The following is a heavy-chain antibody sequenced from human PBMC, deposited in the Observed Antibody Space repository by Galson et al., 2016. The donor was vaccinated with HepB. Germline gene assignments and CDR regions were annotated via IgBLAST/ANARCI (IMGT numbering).Heavy chain of an antibody. CDR3: ARRRTYCDTLSCIGPLDH. V-gene: IGHV5-10-1*01. CDR1: GYSFTSYW. J-gene: IGHJ4*02. CDR2: IDPSDSYT. Sequence: QSGAEVKKPGESLRISCKGSGYSFTSYWISWVRQMPGKGLEWMGRIDPSDSYTSYSPSFQGHVTISADKSISTAYVQWSSLKASDTAIYYCARRRTYCDTLSCIGPLDHWGQGTLVTVSS. D-gene: IGHD2-21*01.